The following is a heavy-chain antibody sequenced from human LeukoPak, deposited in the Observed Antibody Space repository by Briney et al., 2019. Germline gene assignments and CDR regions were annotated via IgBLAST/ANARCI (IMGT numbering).Heavy chain of an antibody. D-gene: IGHD2-15*01. Sequence: SETLSLTCAVYGGSFSGYYWSWIRQPPGKGLEWIGEINHSGSTNYNPSLKGRVTISVDTSKNQFSLKLSSVTAADTAVYYCARLVAAKGPFDYWGQGTLVTVSS. CDR2: INHSGST. CDR1: GGSFSGYY. J-gene: IGHJ4*02. V-gene: IGHV4-34*01. CDR3: ARLVAAKGPFDY.